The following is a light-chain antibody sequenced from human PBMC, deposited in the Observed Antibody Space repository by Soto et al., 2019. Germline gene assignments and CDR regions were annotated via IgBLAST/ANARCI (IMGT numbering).Light chain of an antibody. CDR1: QSISSF. Sequence: EIVLTQSPATLSLSPGERATLSCRASQSISSFLTWYQHKPGQAPRLLIYDASKRATGIPARFSGSGSGTDFTITSISLEPEDVGVYYCQQRSTWYTFGQGTKLEIK. J-gene: IGKJ2*01. CDR3: QQRSTWYT. V-gene: IGKV3-11*01. CDR2: DAS.